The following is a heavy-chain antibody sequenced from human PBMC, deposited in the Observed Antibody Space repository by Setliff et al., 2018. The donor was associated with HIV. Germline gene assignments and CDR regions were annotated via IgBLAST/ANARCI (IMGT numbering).Heavy chain of an antibody. CDR2: ITSSSTYI. CDR1: GFTFSSYS. CDR3: TTTPPFRIFGEVVNDPPY. Sequence: GGSLRLSCAASGFTFSSYSMNWVRQGPGKGLEWVSSITSSSTYIYYADSVKGRFTISRDNAKNSLYLQMNSLRAEDTAVYYCTTTPPFRIFGEVVNDPPYWGQGTLVTVSS. D-gene: IGHD3-3*02. V-gene: IGHV3-21*03. J-gene: IGHJ4*02.